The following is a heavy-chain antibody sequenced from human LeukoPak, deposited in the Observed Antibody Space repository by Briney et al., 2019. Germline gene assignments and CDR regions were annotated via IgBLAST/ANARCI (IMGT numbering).Heavy chain of an antibody. J-gene: IGHJ4*02. Sequence: PGGSLRLSCAASGFTFSSYAMSWVRQAPGKGLEWVSAISGSGGSTHYADSVKGRFTISRDNSKNTLYLQMNSLRAEDTAVYYCAKDRYSSGWYGIFDYWGQGTLVTVSS. V-gene: IGHV3-23*01. CDR2: ISGSGGST. D-gene: IGHD6-19*01. CDR1: GFTFSSYA. CDR3: AKDRYSSGWYGIFDY.